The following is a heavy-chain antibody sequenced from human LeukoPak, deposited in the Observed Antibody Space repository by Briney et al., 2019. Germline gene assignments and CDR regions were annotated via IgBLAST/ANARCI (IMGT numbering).Heavy chain of an antibody. V-gene: IGHV3-7*01. D-gene: IGHD3-10*01. CDR3: ARDSGTWSWSGGYFDY. Sequence: PGGSLRLSCVVSGFTFSSRWMSWVRQAPGKGLEWVANIKQDGSEIYYVDSVRGRFTISRDNAKNSLHLQMNSLRAEDTAVYYCARDSGTWSWSGGYFDYWGQGTLVTVSS. CDR1: GFTFSSRW. CDR2: IKQDGSEI. J-gene: IGHJ4*02.